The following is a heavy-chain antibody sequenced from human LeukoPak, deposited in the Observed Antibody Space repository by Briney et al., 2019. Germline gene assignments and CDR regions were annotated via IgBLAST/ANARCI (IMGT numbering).Heavy chain of an antibody. CDR2: ITTSSYI. Sequence: PGGSLRLSCAASGFTFSSYSMNWVRQAPGKGLEWVSSITTSSYIYYADSVKGRFTISRDNAKNSLYLQMNSLRAEDTALYYCATDSGGSISPFDYWGQGTLVTVSS. V-gene: IGHV3-21*04. CDR1: GFTFSSYS. CDR3: ATDSGGSISPFDY. J-gene: IGHJ4*02. D-gene: IGHD2-15*01.